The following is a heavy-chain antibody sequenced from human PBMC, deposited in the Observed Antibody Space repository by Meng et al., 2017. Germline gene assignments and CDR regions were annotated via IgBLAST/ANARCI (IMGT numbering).Heavy chain of an antibody. J-gene: IGHJ4*02. D-gene: IGHD3-22*01. V-gene: IGHV4-34*01. CDR3: AGITMSRAGDY. CDR1: GGSFSGYY. CDR2: INHSGST. Sequence: QVTLQQWGAGLLKPSETLSLTCAVYGGSFSGYYWSWIRQPPGKGLEWIGEINHSGSTNYNPSLKSRVTISVDTSKNQFSLKLSSVTAADTAVYYCAGITMSRAGDYWGQGTLVTVSS.